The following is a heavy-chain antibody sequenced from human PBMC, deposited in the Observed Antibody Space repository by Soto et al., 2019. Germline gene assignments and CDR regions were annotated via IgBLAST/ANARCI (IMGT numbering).Heavy chain of an antibody. V-gene: IGHV4-34*02. Sequence: QVQLQQWGAGLLKPSETLSLTCAVYGGSFSDYYWNWIRQPPGKGLEWIGEVNYLGNTNYSPSLLGRVTISIDPSKNQLSLELTSVTAADTAVYYCARSRNLDVWGQGTTVTVSS. CDR1: GGSFSDYY. J-gene: IGHJ6*02. CDR3: ARSRNLDV. D-gene: IGHD1-1*01. CDR2: VNYLGNT.